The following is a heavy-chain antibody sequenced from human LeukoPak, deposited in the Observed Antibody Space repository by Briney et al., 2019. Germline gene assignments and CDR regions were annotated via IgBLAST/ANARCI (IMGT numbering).Heavy chain of an antibody. D-gene: IGHD3-3*01. V-gene: IGHV3-48*01. CDR1: GFTFSSYG. CDR3: VRDLDGYDSRLGC. J-gene: IGHJ4*02. CDR2: ISSSSGTI. Sequence: GGSLRLSCAASGFTFSSYGINWVRQAPGKGLELVSFISSSSGTIYYADSVKGRFTISRDNAKSSLYLQMNSLRVEDMAVYYCVRDLDGYDSRLGCWGQGTLVTVSS.